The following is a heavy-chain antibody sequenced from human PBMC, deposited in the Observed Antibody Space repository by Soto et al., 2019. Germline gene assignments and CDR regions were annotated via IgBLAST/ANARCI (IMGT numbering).Heavy chain of an antibody. CDR2: ISHDGTNK. D-gene: IGHD6-19*01. CDR3: ARDPSPYTSGRYGIDF. V-gene: IGHV3-30*04. CDR1: GFMFSAYA. Sequence: GGSLRLSCAASGFMFSAYAMLWVRQAPGKGLEWVAAISHDGTNKYYADSIKGRFTIPRDNSANTLFLQVNSLRREDTAMYYCARDPSPYTSGRYGIDFWGHGTLVAVSS. J-gene: IGHJ4*01.